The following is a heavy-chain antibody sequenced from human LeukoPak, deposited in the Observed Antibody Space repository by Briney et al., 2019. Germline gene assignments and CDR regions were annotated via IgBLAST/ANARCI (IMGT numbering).Heavy chain of an antibody. J-gene: IGHJ4*02. CDR3: ARGRDSSGGGFDY. CDR2: ISSSSSYI. CDR1: GFTFSSYS. V-gene: IGHV3-21*01. D-gene: IGHD6-19*01. Sequence: GGSLRLSCAASGFTFSSYSMNWVRQAPGKGLEWVSSISSSSSYIYYADSVKGRFTISRDNAQNSLYLQMNSLRAEDTAVYYCARGRDSSGGGFDYWGQGTLVTVSS.